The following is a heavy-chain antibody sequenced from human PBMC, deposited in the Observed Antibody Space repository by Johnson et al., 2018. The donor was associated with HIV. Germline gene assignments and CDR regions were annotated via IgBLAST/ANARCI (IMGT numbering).Heavy chain of an antibody. D-gene: IGHD1-26*01. J-gene: IGHJ3*02. CDR2: ISSDGSST. V-gene: IGHV3-74*01. CDR3: ARERGEGGSYYSFRRDAFDI. CDR1: GLAFSTYW. Sequence: VQLVESGGGLVQPGGSLRLSCAASGLAFSTYWMHWVRQAPGKGLVWVSRISSDGSSTSYADSVKGRFTISRDNAKNTLYLQMNSLRAEDTAVYYCARERGEGGSYYSFRRDAFDIWGQGTMVTVSS.